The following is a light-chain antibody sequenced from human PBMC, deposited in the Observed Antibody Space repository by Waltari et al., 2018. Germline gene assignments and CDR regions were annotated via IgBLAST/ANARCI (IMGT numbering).Light chain of an antibody. CDR1: QSVRSNY. CDR2: DTS. V-gene: IGKV3-20*01. Sequence: EIVLTQSPGTLSLSPGERATLPCRASQSVRSNYLAWYQQKPGPAPSLLIYDTSNSATGIPDRFSGSGSGTDFTLIISRLEPEDFALYYCQQYGNTPFTFGQGTRLDIK. CDR3: QQYGNTPFT. J-gene: IGKJ5*01.